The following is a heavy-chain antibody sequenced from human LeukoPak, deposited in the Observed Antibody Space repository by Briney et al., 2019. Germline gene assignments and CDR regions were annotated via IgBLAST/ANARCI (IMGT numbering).Heavy chain of an antibody. Sequence: PSETLSLTCAAYGGTFSDYYWSWIRQPPGKGLEWIGEINHSGSTNYNPSLKSRVTISVDTSKKQFSLKLSSVTAADTAVYYCARASKRDCPNGVCRDRYFQRWGQGTLVTVSS. CDR3: ARASKRDCPNGVCRDRYFQR. CDR1: GGTFSDYY. CDR2: INHSGST. J-gene: IGHJ1*01. V-gene: IGHV4-34*01. D-gene: IGHD2-8*01.